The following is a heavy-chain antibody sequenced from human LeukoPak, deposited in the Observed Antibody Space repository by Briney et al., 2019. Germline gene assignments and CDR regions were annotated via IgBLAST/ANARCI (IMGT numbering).Heavy chain of an antibody. CDR3: AKELPFSQWIFVDY. V-gene: IGHV3-21*01. CDR2: ISSSSSYI. CDR1: GFTFSSYS. Sequence: GGSLRLSCAASGFTFSSYSMNWVRQAPGKGLEWVSSISSSSSYIYYADSVKGRFTISRDNAKNSLYLQMNSLRAEDTAVYYCAKELPFSQWIFVDYWGQGTLVTVSS. J-gene: IGHJ4*02. D-gene: IGHD3-3*01.